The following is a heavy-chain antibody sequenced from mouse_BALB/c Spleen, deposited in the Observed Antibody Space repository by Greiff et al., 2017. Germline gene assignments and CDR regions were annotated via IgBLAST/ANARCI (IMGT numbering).Heavy chain of an antibody. D-gene: IGHD6-1*01. CDR2: ISNLAYSI. J-gene: IGHJ2*01. CDR1: GFTFSDYG. Sequence: DVMLVESGGGLVQPGGSRKLSCAASGFTFSDYGMAWVRQAPGKGPEWVAFISNLAYSIYYADTVTGRFTISRENAKNTLYLEMSSLRSEDTAMYYCARVKASYYFDYWGQGTTLTVSS. V-gene: IGHV5-15*02. CDR3: ARVKASYYFDY.